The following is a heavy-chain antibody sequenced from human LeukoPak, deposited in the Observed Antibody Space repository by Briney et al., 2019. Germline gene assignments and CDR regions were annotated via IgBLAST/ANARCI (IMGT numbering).Heavy chain of an antibody. D-gene: IGHD6-13*01. CDR1: GGSTSSYY. V-gene: IGHV4-4*07. CDR2: IYTSGST. J-gene: IGHJ6*03. Sequence: SETLSLTCTVSGGSTSSYYWSWIRQPAGKGLEWIGRIYTSGSTNYNPSLKSRVTISVDTSKNQFSLKLSSVTAADTAVYYCARLAVPRTAAGKRWGVYYYYYMDVWGKGTTVTISS. CDR3: ARLAVPRTAAGKRWGVYYYYYMDV.